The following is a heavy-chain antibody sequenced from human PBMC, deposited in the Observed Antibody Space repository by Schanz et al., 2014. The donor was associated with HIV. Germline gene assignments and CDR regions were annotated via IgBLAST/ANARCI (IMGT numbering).Heavy chain of an antibody. CDR3: ATDGGLERAFGF. CDR1: GFTFTTYG. V-gene: IGHV3-30*03. Sequence: QVQLVESGGALVQPGRFLRLSCAASGFTFTTYGMQWVRQAPGKGLEWVAVISSDGSNKYYADSVKGRFTISRDNSKNTLYLQMNSLRAEDTAVYYCATDGGLERAFGFWGQGTLVSVSS. J-gene: IGHJ4*02. D-gene: IGHD1-1*01. CDR2: ISSDGSNK.